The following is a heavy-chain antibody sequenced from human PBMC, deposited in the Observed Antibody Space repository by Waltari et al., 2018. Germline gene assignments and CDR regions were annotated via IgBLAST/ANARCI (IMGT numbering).Heavy chain of an antibody. V-gene: IGHV4-34*01. CDR3: ARGCGSWYKGGFYYYYYYMDV. CDR1: GGSFSGYY. Sequence: QVQLQQWGAGLLKPSETLSLTCAVYGGSFSGYYWSWIRQPPGKGLEWIGEINHSRSTNYNPALKSRVTISVDTSKNQFSLKLSSVTAADTAVYYCARGCGSWYKGGFYYYYYYMDVWGKGTTVTVSS. CDR2: INHSRST. J-gene: IGHJ6*03. D-gene: IGHD6-13*01.